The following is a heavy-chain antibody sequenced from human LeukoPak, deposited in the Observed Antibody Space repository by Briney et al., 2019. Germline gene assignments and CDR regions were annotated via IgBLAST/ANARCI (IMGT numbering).Heavy chain of an antibody. V-gene: IGHV1-2*02. Sequence: GASVTVSCKASGYTFTSYDINWVRQAPGQGLEWMGWINPNSGGTNYAQKFQGRVTMTRDTSISTAYMELSRLRSDDTAVYYCARWESYDSSGYRTPRFDYWGQGTLVTVSS. J-gene: IGHJ4*02. CDR2: INPNSGGT. D-gene: IGHD3-22*01. CDR1: GYTFTSYD. CDR3: ARWESYDSSGYRTPRFDY.